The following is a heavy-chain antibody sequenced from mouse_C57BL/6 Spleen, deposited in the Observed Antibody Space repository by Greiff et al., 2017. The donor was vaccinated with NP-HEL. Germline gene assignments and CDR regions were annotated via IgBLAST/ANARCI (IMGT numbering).Heavy chain of an antibody. CDR1: GYTFTSYW. CDR2: INPSNGGA. Sequence: QVQLQQPGTELVKPGASVKLSCKASGYTFTSYWMHWVKPRPGQGLEWIGNINPSNGGANYNEKFKSKATLTVDKSSSTAYMQLSSLTSEDSAVYYCAREGVILRHFDYWGQGTTLTVSS. D-gene: IGHD1-2*01. CDR3: AREGVILRHFDY. V-gene: IGHV1-53*01. J-gene: IGHJ2*01.